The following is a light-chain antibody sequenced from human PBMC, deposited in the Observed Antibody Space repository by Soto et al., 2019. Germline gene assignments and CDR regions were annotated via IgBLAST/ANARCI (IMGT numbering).Light chain of an antibody. CDR3: QQYDHIPLT. CDR2: DAS. Sequence: IQMTQSPTTLSAYVRDRVTVTCRASQDISNYLNWYQQKPGKAPKLLIYDASNLETGVPSRFSGSGSGTDFSLTISSLQPEDIATYYCQQYDHIPLTFGGGTKVDIK. V-gene: IGKV1-33*01. J-gene: IGKJ4*01. CDR1: QDISNY.